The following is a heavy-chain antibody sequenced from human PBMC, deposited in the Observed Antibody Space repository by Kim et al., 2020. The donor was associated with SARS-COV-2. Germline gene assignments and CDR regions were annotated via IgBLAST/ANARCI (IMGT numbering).Heavy chain of an antibody. CDR2: IYPGDSDT. CDR1: GYSFTSYW. D-gene: IGHD1-26*01. J-gene: IGHJ4*02. Sequence: GESLKISCKGSGYSFTSYWIGWVRQMPGKGLEWMGIIYPGDSDTIYSPSFQGPVTIPAGKSISTAYLPWSRLKASDTARYYCARLWELPGAFDYWGQGTL. V-gene: IGHV5-51*01. CDR3: ARLWELPGAFDY.